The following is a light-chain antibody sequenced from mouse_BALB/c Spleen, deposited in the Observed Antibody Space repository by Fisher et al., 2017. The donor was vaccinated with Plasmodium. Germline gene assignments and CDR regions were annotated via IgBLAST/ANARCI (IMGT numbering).Light chain of an antibody. CDR3: WQGTHLWT. Sequence: DIVLTQSPLSLPVSLGDQASISCRSSQSLVHSYGSTYLHWYLQKPGQSPKLLIYKVSNRFSGLPDRLTGSGSGTDFTLKISRVEAEDLGVYYCWQGTHLWTFGGGTKLEIK. CDR1: QSLVHSYGSTY. CDR2: KVS. V-gene: IGKV1-110*01. J-gene: IGKJ1*01.